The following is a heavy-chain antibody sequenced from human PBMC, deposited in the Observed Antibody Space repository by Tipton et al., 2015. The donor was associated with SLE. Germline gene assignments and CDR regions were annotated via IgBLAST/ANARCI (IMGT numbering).Heavy chain of an antibody. V-gene: IGHV3-33*01. J-gene: IGHJ1*01. D-gene: IGHD3-22*01. CDR3: ARGHYDSSGLPEHH. Sequence: RSLRLSCVASGFIFSHYGMHWVRQAPGKGLEWVAGIWYDGNNKYYADSVKGRFIISRDNSKNTLFLEMNSLRAEDTAVYFCARGHYDSSGLPEHHWGQGTLVTVSS. CDR1: GFIFSHYG. CDR2: IWYDGNNK.